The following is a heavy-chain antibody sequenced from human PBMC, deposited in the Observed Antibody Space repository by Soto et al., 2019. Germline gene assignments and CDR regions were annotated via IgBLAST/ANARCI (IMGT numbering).Heavy chain of an antibody. V-gene: IGHV3-21*01. J-gene: IGHJ4*02. Sequence: PGGSLRLSCAASGFPFSTYNMNWVRQAPGKGLEWVSSISSSGSYIYYADSVKGRFTISRDNAKNSLSLQMNSLRAEDTAVYYSARDAPDPITMVRGSIPDFLDYCGQGALVTVSP. CDR2: ISSSGSYI. CDR1: GFPFSTYN. CDR3: ARDAPDPITMVRGSIPDFLDY. D-gene: IGHD3-10*01.